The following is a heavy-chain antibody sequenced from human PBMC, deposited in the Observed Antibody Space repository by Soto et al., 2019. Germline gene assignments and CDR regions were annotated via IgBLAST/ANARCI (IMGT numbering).Heavy chain of an antibody. J-gene: IGHJ4*02. Sequence: QVQLQESGPGLVKPSQTLSLTCTVSGGSISSGGYSWSWLRQHPGKGLEWIGYIYYSGSTYYNPSLKSRVTISVDPSKNQFSLKLSSVTAADTAVYYCARDGRDYGDSNFDYWGQGTLVTVSS. V-gene: IGHV4-31*03. CDR2: IYYSGST. CDR1: GGSISSGGYS. D-gene: IGHD4-17*01. CDR3: ARDGRDYGDSNFDY.